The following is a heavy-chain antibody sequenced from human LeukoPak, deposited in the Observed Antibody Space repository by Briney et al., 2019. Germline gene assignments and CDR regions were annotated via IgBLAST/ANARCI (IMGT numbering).Heavy chain of an antibody. Sequence: GGSLRLSCAASGFTVSSNYMSWVRQAPGKGLEWVSVIYSGGSTYYADSVKGRFTISRDNPKNTLYLQMNSLRAEDTAVYYCARFPQVAGPYYWGQGTLVTVSS. CDR2: IYSGGST. D-gene: IGHD6-19*01. CDR1: GFTVSSNY. CDR3: ARFPQVAGPYY. V-gene: IGHV3-53*01. J-gene: IGHJ4*02.